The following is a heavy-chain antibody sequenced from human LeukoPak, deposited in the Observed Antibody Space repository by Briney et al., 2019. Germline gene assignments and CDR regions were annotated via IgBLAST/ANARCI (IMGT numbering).Heavy chain of an antibody. J-gene: IGHJ5*02. V-gene: IGHV4-30-4*08. CDR2: IYYSGST. D-gene: IGHD1-26*01. CDR3: ARDGGGSYGWFDP. CDR1: GGSISSGDYY. Sequence: SETLSLTCTVSGGSISSGDYYWSWIRQPPGKGLEWIGYIYYSGSTYYNPSLKSRVTISVDTSKNQFSLKLSSVTAADTAVYYCARDGGGSYGWFDPWGQGTLVTVSS.